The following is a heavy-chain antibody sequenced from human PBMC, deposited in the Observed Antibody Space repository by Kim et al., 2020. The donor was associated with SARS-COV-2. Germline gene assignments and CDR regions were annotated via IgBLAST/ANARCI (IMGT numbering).Heavy chain of an antibody. J-gene: IGHJ1*01. D-gene: IGHD6-13*01. CDR2: ISGNGIST. CDR3: AKDPPAGYSSSYSRAEYFQH. Sequence: GGSLRLSCAASGFTFNSYAMNWDRQAPGKGLEWVSGISGNGISTYYADSVKGRFTISRDNSKNTLYLQLNSLRAEDTAIYYCAKDPPAGYSSSYSRAEYFQHWGQGTLVTVSS. V-gene: IGHV3-23*01. CDR1: GFTFNSYA.